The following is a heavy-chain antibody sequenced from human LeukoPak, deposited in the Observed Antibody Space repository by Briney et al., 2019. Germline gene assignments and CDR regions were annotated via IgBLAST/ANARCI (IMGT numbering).Heavy chain of an antibody. V-gene: IGHV3-30*04. CDR2: ISYDGSKK. D-gene: IGHD3-3*01. Sequence: GGSLRLSCAASGFTFSNYALHWVRLAPGKGLDWVAVISYDGSKKDYADSVKGRFTISRDNSKNTLFLQMTSLRSEDTAVYYCARVRIGAPYYFDYWGQGTLVTVSS. CDR3: ARVRIGAPYYFDY. CDR1: GFTFSNYA. J-gene: IGHJ4*02.